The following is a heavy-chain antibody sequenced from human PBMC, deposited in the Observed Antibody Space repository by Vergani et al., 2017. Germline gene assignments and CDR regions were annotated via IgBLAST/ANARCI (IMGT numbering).Heavy chain of an antibody. CDR1: GASIRSSNYY. D-gene: IGHD6-19*01. J-gene: IGHJ5*02. CDR2: TYYSGST. CDR3: ARHSTVEWLVKLGWIDP. V-gene: IGHV4-39*01. Sequence: QLQLQESGPGLVKPSATLSLTCSVSGASIRSSNYYWGWIRQPPGKGLEWNASTYYSGSTYYNPSLKSRVTISADTSKNQFSLKLSSVTAADTAVYFCARHSTVEWLVKLGWIDPWGQGILVTVSS.